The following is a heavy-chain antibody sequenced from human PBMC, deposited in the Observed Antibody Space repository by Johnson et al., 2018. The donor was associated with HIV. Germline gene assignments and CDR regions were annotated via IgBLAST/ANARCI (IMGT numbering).Heavy chain of an antibody. J-gene: IGHJ3*02. V-gene: IGHV3-23*03. CDR3: ARTEYFGWDRSHAFDI. CDR1: GFTFSSYA. D-gene: IGHD3-9*01. CDR2: IYSGGST. Sequence: VQLVESGGGLVQPGGSLRLSCAASGFTFSSYAMSWVRQAPGKGLEWVSVIYSGGSTYYADSVKGRFTISRDNAKNSLYLQMNSLRAEDTALYYCARTEYFGWDRSHAFDIWGQGTMVTVSS.